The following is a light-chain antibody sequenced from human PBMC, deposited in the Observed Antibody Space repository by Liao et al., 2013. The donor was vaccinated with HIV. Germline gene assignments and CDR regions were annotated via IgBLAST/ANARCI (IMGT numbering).Light chain of an antibody. CDR2: YDS. Sequence: SYELTQPPSVSVAPGKTARITCGGNNIGIKSVHWYQQKPGQAPVLVIYYDSDRPSGIPERFSGSNSGNTATLTISRVEAGDEADYYCQVWDSSSDLYWVFGGGTKLTVL. CDR1: NIGIKS. CDR3: QVWDSSSDLYWV. J-gene: IGLJ3*02. V-gene: IGLV3-21*04.